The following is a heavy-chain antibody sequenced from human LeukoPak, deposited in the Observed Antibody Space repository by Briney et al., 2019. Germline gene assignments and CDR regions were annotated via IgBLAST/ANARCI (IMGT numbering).Heavy chain of an antibody. CDR2: INSDGSTT. D-gene: IGHD6-19*01. V-gene: IGHV3-74*01. CDR1: GFTFSSHW. CDR3: TRGEYNTGWSLSDY. J-gene: IGHJ4*02. Sequence: GSLRLSCAASGFTFSSHWMHWVRQAPGKGLVWVSRINSDGSTTNYADSVKGRFTISRDNAKNTLYLQMNSLRAEDTAVYYCTRGEYNTGWSLSDYWGQGTLVTVSS.